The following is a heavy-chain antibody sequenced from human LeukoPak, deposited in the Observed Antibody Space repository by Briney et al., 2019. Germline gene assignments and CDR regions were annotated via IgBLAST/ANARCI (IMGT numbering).Heavy chain of an antibody. D-gene: IGHD1-7*01. J-gene: IGHJ5*02. V-gene: IGHV3-20*04. CDR3: ARGLGDNWNYGWFDP. CDR2: LNWNGGRT. Sequence: GGALRLPCAASGFPFDDYGMSWVRQAPGKGLEGVSRLNWNGGRTGYAASGKGRFTHSRDNAKNSRFLKMKRLRAEGPALFYWARGLGDNWNYGWFDPWGQGTLVTVSS. CDR1: GFPFDDYG.